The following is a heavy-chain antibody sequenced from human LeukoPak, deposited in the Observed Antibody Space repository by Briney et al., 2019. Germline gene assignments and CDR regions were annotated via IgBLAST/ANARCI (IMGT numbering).Heavy chain of an antibody. D-gene: IGHD4-17*01. V-gene: IGHV4-30-4*01. CDR2: IYYSGST. Sequence: PSETLSLTCTVSGGSISSGDYYWSWIRQPPGKGLEWIGYIYYSGSTYYNPSLKSRVTISIDTSKNQFSLKLSSVTAADTAVYYCARDPGSYGDNVFSWGQGTLVTVSS. CDR3: ARDPGSYGDNVFS. CDR1: GGSISSGDYY. J-gene: IGHJ5*02.